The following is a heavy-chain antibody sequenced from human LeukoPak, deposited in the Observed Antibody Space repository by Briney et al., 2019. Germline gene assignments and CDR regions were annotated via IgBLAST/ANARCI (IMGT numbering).Heavy chain of an antibody. D-gene: IGHD6-19*01. CDR1: GFTFSSYA. Sequence: GGSLRLSCAASGFTFSSYAMSWVRQAPGKGLEWVSAISGSGGSTYYADSVKGRFTISRDNSKYTLYLQMNSLRAEDTAVYYCAKGGGGWYLGFDYWGQGTLVTVSS. J-gene: IGHJ4*02. V-gene: IGHV3-23*01. CDR2: ISGSGGST. CDR3: AKGGGGWYLGFDY.